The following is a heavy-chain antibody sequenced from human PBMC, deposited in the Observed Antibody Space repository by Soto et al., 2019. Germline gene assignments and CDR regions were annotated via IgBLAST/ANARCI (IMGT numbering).Heavy chain of an antibody. V-gene: IGHV3-74*01. J-gene: IGHJ3*01. Sequence: EVQLVESGGGLVQPGGSLRLSCAASGFTFAYYWMHWVRQAPGKGLVWVSRVHGDGTTTTYADSVKGRFTISRDNARNTVSLQMSGLRAEDMAIYYGARGDRGGFDLWGHGPVVTVSS. D-gene: IGHD3-10*01. CDR1: GFTFAYYW. CDR2: VHGDGTTT. CDR3: ARGDRGGFDL.